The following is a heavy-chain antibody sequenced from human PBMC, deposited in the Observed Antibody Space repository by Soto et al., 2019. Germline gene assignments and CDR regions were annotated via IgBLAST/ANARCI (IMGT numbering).Heavy chain of an antibody. V-gene: IGHV4-31*03. Sequence: SETLSLTCTVSGGSISSGGYYWSWIRQHPGTGLEWIGYIYYSGSTYYNPSLKSRVTISVDTSKNQFSLKLSSVTAADTAVYYCARDYYDSSGYMGDNYYGMDVWGQGTTVTVSS. D-gene: IGHD3-22*01. CDR2: IYYSGST. CDR3: ARDYYDSSGYMGDNYYGMDV. CDR1: GGSISSGGYY. J-gene: IGHJ6*02.